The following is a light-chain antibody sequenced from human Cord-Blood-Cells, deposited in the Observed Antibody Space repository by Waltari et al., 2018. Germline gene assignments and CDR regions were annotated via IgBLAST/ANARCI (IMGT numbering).Light chain of an antibody. CDR3: QSYDSSLSGLV. V-gene: IGLV1-40*01. Sequence: QSVLTQPPSVSGAPGQRVTISCTGSSPNIGAGYDVHWYQQLPATAPKLLIYGNSIRPSGVTYRCSGTKSGTSASLAITWLQAEDEAYYYCQSYDSSLSGLVFGGGTKLTGL. CDR2: GNS. CDR1: SPNIGAGYD. J-gene: IGLJ2*01.